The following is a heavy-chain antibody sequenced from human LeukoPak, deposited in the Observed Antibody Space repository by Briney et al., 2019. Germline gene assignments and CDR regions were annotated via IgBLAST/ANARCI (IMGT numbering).Heavy chain of an antibody. CDR1: GFTFSSYS. CDR2: ISSSSSTI. J-gene: IGHJ4*02. Sequence: PGGSLRLSCAGSGFTFSSYSMNWVRQAPGKGLEWVSYISSSSSTIYYADSVKGRFTISRDNAKNSLYVRMNSLRDEDTAVYYCARGPVGTLDYWGQGTLVTVSS. CDR3: ARGPVGTLDY. D-gene: IGHD7-27*01. V-gene: IGHV3-48*02.